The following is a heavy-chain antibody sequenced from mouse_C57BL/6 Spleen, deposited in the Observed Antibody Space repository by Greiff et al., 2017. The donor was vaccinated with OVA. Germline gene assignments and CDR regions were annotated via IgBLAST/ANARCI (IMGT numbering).Heavy chain of an antibody. CDR2: IHPNSGST. J-gene: IGHJ3*01. D-gene: IGHD2-1*01. CDR3: ASGDGNGAY. Sequence: VQLQQPGAELVKPGASVKLSCKASGYTFTSYWMHWVKQRPGQGLEWIGMIHPNSGSTNYNKKFKSKATLTVDKSSRTAYMQLSSLTSEDSAVYYCASGDGNGAYWGQGTLVTVSA. CDR1: GYTFTSYW. V-gene: IGHV1-64*01.